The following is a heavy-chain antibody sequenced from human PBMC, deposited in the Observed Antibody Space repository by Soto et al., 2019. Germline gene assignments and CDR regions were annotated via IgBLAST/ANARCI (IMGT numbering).Heavy chain of an antibody. V-gene: IGHV1-18*01. Sequence: QVHLVQSGAEVKKPGASVKVSCKASGYTLTSYGISWVRQAPGQGLQWMGWISAYNGNTNYADKFQGRVTMTTDTSTSTAHMEVRSLRSDDTAVYYCARAGAFYETSAYPWSTFDIWGQGTMVTVSS. CDR3: ARAGAFYETSAYPWSTFDI. CDR2: ISAYNGNT. D-gene: IGHD3-22*01. CDR1: GYTLTSYG. J-gene: IGHJ3*02.